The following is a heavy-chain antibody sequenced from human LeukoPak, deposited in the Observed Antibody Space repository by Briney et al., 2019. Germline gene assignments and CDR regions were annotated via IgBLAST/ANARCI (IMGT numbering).Heavy chain of an antibody. J-gene: IGHJ4*02. CDR3: ARDFSLSGYGSGSYYDY. V-gene: IGHV3-21*01. CDR1: GFTFSSYS. Sequence: GGSLRLSCAASGFTFSSYSMNWVRQAPGKGLEWVSSITSSSSYIYTADSVKGRFTISRDNAKNSLYLQMNSLRAEDTAVYYCARDFSLSGYGSGSYYDYWGQGTLVTVSS. CDR2: ITSSSSYI. D-gene: IGHD3-10*01.